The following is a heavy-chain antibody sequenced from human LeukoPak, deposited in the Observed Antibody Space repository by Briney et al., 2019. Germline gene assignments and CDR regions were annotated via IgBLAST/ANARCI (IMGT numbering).Heavy chain of an antibody. Sequence: KPSETLSLTCTVSGGSISSSSYYWGWIRQPPGKGLEWIGSIYYSGSTYYNPSLKSRATISVDTSKNQFSLKLSSVTAADTAVYYCARRGSGWYNWFDPWGQGTLVTVTS. CDR2: IYYSGST. J-gene: IGHJ5*02. CDR1: GGSISSSSYY. D-gene: IGHD6-19*01. V-gene: IGHV4-39*01. CDR3: ARRGSGWYNWFDP.